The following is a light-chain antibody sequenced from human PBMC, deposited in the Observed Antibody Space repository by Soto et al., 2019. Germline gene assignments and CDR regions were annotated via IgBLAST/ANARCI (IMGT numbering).Light chain of an antibody. CDR3: CSYAGSSTWV. Sequence: QSALTQPASVSGSPGQSITISCTGTSSDVGSYNLVSWYQQHPGKAPKLMIYEGNERPSGVSNRFSGYTSGNTASLTISGLPAEDVADYYCCSYAGSSTWVFGGGTKLTV. CDR1: SSDVGSYNL. J-gene: IGLJ3*02. CDR2: EGN. V-gene: IGLV2-23*01.